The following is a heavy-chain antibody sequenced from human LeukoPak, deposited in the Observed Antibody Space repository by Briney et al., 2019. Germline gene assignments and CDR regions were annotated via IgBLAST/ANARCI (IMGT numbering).Heavy chain of an antibody. CDR2: ISSSSSTI. V-gene: IGHV3-48*01. J-gene: IGHJ4*02. CDR3: AGFDFWSGYFGDFDY. D-gene: IGHD3-3*01. CDR1: GFTFRSYS. Sequence: GGSLRLSCAASGFTFRSYSMNWVRQAPGKGLEWVSHISSSSSTIYYADSVKGRFTIPRDNAKDSLYLQMNSLRAEDTAVYYCAGFDFWSGYFGDFDYWGQGTLVTVSS.